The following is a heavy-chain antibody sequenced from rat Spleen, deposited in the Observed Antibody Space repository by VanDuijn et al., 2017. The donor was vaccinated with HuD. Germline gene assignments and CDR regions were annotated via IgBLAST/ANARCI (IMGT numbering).Heavy chain of an antibody. D-gene: IGHD1-6*01. V-gene: IGHV5S10*01. Sequence: EVQLVESGGGLVQPGRSLKLSCVASGFTFSDYNMAWVRQAPKQGLEWVATIIYDGSRTFYRDSVKGRFTISRDNAKTTLYLQMDSLTSEDTATYYVTTGPRILRIDLFGYWGQGNLVTVSS. CDR1: GFTFSDYN. CDR3: TTGPRILRIDLFGY. CDR2: IIYDGSRT. J-gene: IGHJ3*01.